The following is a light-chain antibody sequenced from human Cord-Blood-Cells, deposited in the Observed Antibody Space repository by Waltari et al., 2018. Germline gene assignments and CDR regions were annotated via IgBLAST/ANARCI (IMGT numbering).Light chain of an antibody. Sequence: QSVPTQPPSVSGAPGQRVIISCTGSSSNIGARYDVPWYQQLPGTAPKLLIYGNSNRPSGVPDRFSGSKSGTSASLAITGLQAEDEADYYCQSYDSSLSGYVFGTGTKVTVL. CDR2: GNS. CDR3: QSYDSSLSGYV. CDR1: SSNIGARYD. J-gene: IGLJ1*01. V-gene: IGLV1-40*01.